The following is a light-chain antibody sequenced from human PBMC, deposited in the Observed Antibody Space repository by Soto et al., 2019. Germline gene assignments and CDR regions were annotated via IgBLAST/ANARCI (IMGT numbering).Light chain of an antibody. CDR2: GAS. CDR3: QQYNNWAL. CDR1: QSVSSN. Sequence: EIVMTQSPATLSVSPGETATLACRASQSVSSNLAWYQQKPGQAPRLLIYGASTRANGITARFSGSGSGTEFTLTISSLKSEDVAVYYCQQYNNWALFGGGTKGEIK. J-gene: IGKJ4*01. V-gene: IGKV3-15*01.